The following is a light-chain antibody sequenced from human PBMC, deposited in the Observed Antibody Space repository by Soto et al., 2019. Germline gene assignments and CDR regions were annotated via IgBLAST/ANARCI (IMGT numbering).Light chain of an antibody. CDR3: QQCGPSLKYT. Sequence: EVVLTQAPDTLSLSPGERATLSCRARQAVTGNYLAWYQQKPGQAPRLLIYGASNRATGIPDRFSGSGSGTDFTLTISRLEPEDFAVYYCQQCGPSLKYTFGQGTKLEIK. V-gene: IGKV3-20*01. CDR1: QAVTGNY. J-gene: IGKJ2*01. CDR2: GAS.